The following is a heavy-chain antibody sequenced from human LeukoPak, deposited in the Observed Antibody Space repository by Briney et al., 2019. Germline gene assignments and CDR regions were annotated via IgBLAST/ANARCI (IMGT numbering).Heavy chain of an antibody. CDR1: GFTFSSYS. J-gene: IGHJ5*02. V-gene: IGHV3-23*01. Sequence: GGSLRLSCAASGFTFSSYSMNWVRQAPGKGLEWVSAISGSGGSTYYADSVKGRFTISRDNSKNTLYLQMNSLRAEDTAVYYCASYSGSYYGSFDPWGQGTLVTVSS. CDR2: ISGSGGST. CDR3: ASYSGSYYGSFDP. D-gene: IGHD1-26*01.